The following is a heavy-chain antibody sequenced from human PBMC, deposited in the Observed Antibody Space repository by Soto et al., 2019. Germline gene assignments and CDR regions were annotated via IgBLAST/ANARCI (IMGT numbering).Heavy chain of an antibody. J-gene: IGHJ4*02. D-gene: IGHD6-19*01. Sequence: SETLSLTCTVSGGSISSYYWSWIRQPPGKGLEWIGYIYYSGSTNYNPSLKSRVTISVDTSKNQFSLKLSSVTAADTAVYYCARHRYSSGWLARFDYWGQGTLVTVSS. CDR1: GGSISSYY. V-gene: IGHV4-59*08. CDR3: ARHRYSSGWLARFDY. CDR2: IYYSGST.